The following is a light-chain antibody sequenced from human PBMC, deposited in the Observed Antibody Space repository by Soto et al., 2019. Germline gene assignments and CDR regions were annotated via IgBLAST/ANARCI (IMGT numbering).Light chain of an antibody. Sequence: DIQIAQSPSALSLSLGERGTLTCLARQSISIWLAWYQQKPGKAPKLLIYAASTLQSGVPSRFSGSGSGTDFTLTISSLQPEDFATYYCQQLNSYPITFGQGTRLEIK. V-gene: IGKV1-5*01. CDR1: QSISIW. CDR3: QQLNSYPIT. J-gene: IGKJ5*01. CDR2: AAS.